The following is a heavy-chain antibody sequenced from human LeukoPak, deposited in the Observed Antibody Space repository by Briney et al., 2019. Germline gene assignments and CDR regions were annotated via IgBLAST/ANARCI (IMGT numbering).Heavy chain of an antibody. CDR1: GFAFSNYT. CDR3: ARDKGSMDV. J-gene: IGHJ6*02. CDR2: FSSSSIYI. Sequence: VGSLRVSRAASGFAFSNYTMYWVREALGKGLEWVSTFSSSSIYIFYADSVKGRFTISRDNAKNSLYLQMNSLRAEDTAVYYCARDKGSMDVWGQGTTVTVSS. V-gene: IGHV3-21*01.